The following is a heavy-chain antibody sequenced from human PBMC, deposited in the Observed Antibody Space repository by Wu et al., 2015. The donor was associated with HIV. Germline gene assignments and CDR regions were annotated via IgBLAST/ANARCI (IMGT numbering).Heavy chain of an antibody. CDR1: GYTFSAYD. J-gene: IGHJ2*01. V-gene: IGHV1-8*01. CDR3: ARAASFFYDKHGYYRNWYFDV. D-gene: IGHD3-22*01. Sequence: QVQLVQSETEMKKPGASLKVSCKASGYTFSAYDINWVRQAPGQGLEWVGWMNPNSGNTGYPQKFQGRVTMTRDTSISTAYMELSSLKSEDTAVYYCARAASFFYDKHGYYRNWYFDVWGCGTLVAVSS. CDR2: MNPNSGNT.